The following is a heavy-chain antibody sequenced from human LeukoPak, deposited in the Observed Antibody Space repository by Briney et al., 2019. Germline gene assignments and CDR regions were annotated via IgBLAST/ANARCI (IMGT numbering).Heavy chain of an antibody. D-gene: IGHD1-14*01. CDR3: AKGQEREPRLDS. CDR1: GFSIDTYT. CDR2: IRNSDGMT. Sequence: AGGSLRLSCDASGFSIDTYTMYWVRQAPGQGLEWVSGIRNSDGMTYYADSVRGRFTISTDTFKNTLYLQMNTLRAEDTALYYCAKGQEREPRLDSWGQGTQVTVSS. V-gene: IGHV3-23*01. J-gene: IGHJ4*02.